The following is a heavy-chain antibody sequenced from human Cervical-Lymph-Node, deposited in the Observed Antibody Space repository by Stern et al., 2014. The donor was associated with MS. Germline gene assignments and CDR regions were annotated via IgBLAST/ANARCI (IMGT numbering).Heavy chain of an antibody. J-gene: IGHJ4*02. Sequence: VQLVESGAEVKKHGASVKVSCKASGYRFTGYFLHWVRQAPGQGLEWMGWMNPNSGDTNYAQKFHVRVTMTRDSSSSTAYMELSSLRSDDTAVYYCARDGRSSYGSGSYYSSGYWGQGTLVTVSS. CDR3: ARDGRSSYGSGSYYSSGY. CDR2: MNPNSGDT. D-gene: IGHD3-10*01. CDR1: GYRFTGYF. V-gene: IGHV1-2*02.